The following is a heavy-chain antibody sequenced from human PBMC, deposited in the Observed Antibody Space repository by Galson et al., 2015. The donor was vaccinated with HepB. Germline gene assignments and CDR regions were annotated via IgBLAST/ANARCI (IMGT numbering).Heavy chain of an antibody. Sequence: SLRLSCAASGFILSSYTMNWVRQAPGKGLEWVSAISGSGGSTYYADSVKGRFTISRDNSKNTLYLQMNSLRAEDTAVYYCAKSMGSFDYDYVWGSYRLDYWGQGTLVTVSS. J-gene: IGHJ4*02. V-gene: IGHV3-23*01. CDR1: GFILSSYT. CDR2: ISGSGGST. CDR3: AKSMGSFDYDYVWGSYRLDY. D-gene: IGHD3-16*02.